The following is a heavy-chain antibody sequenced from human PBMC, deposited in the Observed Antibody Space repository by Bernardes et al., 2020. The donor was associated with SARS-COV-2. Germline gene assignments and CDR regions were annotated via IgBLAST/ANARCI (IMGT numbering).Heavy chain of an antibody. V-gene: IGHV4-59*01. J-gene: IGHJ6*03. CDR3: SPRAHYDFWSGYQDYYYYYMDV. D-gene: IGHD3-3*01. CDR1: GGSISSYY. Sequence: SETLSLTCTVSGGSISSYYWSWIRQPTGKGLEWIGYTSYSGSTNYNPSLKSRVTISVDTSKNQFSLKLSSVTAADTAVYSCSPRAHYDFWSGYQDYYYYYMDVWGKGTTVTVSS. CDR2: TSYSGST.